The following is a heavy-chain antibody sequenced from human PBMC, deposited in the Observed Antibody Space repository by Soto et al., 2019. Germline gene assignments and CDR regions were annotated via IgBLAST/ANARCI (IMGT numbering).Heavy chain of an antibody. J-gene: IGHJ4*02. CDR3: TRYYDILTGSEFDY. CDR2: IRSKAYGGTT. Sequence: GGSLRLSCTASGFTFGDYAMSWFRQAPGKGLEWVGFIRSKAYGGTTEYAASVKGRFTISRDDSKSIAYLQMNSLKTEDTAVYYCTRYYDILTGSEFDYWGQGTLVTVSS. D-gene: IGHD3-9*01. V-gene: IGHV3-49*03. CDR1: GFTFGDYA.